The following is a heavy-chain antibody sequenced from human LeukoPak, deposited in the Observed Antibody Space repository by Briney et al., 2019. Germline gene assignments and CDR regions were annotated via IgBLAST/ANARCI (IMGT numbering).Heavy chain of an antibody. CDR3: AKDLGDPLGGAFDI. V-gene: IGHV3-30*02. J-gene: IGHJ3*02. CDR2: IRYDGSNK. CDR1: GFTFSSYG. D-gene: IGHD7-27*01. Sequence: GGSLRLSCAAPGFTFSSYGMHWVRQAPGKGLEWVAFIRYDGSNKYYADSVKGRFTISRDNSKNTLYLQMNSLRAEDTAVYYCAKDLGDPLGGAFDIWGQGTMVTVSS.